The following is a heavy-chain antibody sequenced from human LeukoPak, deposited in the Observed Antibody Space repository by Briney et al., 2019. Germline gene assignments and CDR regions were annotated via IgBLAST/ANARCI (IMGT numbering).Heavy chain of an antibody. CDR2: IYYSGST. D-gene: IGHD1-26*01. CDR1: GGSISSSSYY. J-gene: IGHJ5*02. Sequence: SETLSLTCTVSGGSISSSSYYWGWIRQPPGKGLEWIGSIYYSGSTYYNPSLKSRVTISVDTSKNQFSLKLSSVTAADTAVYYCARGLWDRNWFDPWGQGTLVTVSS. V-gene: IGHV4-39*07. CDR3: ARGLWDRNWFDP.